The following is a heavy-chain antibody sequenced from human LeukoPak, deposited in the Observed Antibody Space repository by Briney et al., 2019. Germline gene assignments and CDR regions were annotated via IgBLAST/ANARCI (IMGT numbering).Heavy chain of an antibody. D-gene: IGHD1-26*01. J-gene: IGHJ3*02. Sequence: PSETLSLTCNVSGVSITSGRYYWSWVRQPAGKGLEWIGRIYTSGSTEYNPSLKSRVTTSRDTSKDQFSLKLISVTAADTAVYYCARVGGLGAFDIWGQGTMVTVSS. CDR2: IYTSGST. CDR1: GVSITSGRYY. CDR3: ARVGGLGAFDI. V-gene: IGHV4-61*02.